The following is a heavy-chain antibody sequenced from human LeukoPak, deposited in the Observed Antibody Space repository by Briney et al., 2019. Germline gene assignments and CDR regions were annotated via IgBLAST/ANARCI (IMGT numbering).Heavy chain of an antibody. J-gene: IGHJ4*02. D-gene: IGHD6-19*01. CDR3: ARRKRGSGGPFDY. V-gene: IGHV4-59*08. CDR2: MDYSGSA. CDR1: GGSISDYY. Sequence: SETLSLTCSVSGGSISDYYWSWIRLSPGTGLEWIGYMDYSGSAAYNPSLRGRVTISIDTSKKQFSLEVTSVTAADTAVYFCARRKRGSGGPFDYWGQGTLVTASS.